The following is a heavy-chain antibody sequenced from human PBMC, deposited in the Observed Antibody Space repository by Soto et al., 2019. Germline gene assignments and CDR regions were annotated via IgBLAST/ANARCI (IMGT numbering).Heavy chain of an antibody. CDR1: GYRFPNYW. Sequence: PGESLKISCKGSGYRFPNYWLARVRQMPGKGLEWMGIFNPGDSHTRYNPSFQGQVTISADKSINTAYLQWSRLKASVSAMSNCATVTTSPYCFHFWGQGTLVTVSS. V-gene: IGHV5-51*01. D-gene: IGHD4-17*01. J-gene: IGHJ4*02. CDR2: FNPGDSHT. CDR3: ATVTTSPYCFHF.